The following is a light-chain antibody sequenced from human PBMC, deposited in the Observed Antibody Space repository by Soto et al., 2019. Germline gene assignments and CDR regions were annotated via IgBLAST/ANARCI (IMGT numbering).Light chain of an antibody. Sequence: AIQVTQSPSSLSASVGDRVTITCRASQDIRGALAWYQQKPGKAPKLLIYDVSTVQSGVPSRFSGRGSGTEFTLTFTSLQPEDFANYYCQQFNIYPITFGQGTRLDI. V-gene: IGKV1-13*02. CDR2: DVS. CDR1: QDIRGA. J-gene: IGKJ5*01. CDR3: QQFNIYPIT.